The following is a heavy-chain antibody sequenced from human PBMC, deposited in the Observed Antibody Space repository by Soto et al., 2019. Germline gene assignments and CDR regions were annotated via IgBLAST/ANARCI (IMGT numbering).Heavy chain of an antibody. Sequence: SETLSLTCTVSGGSISSGDYYWSWIRQPPGKGLEWIGYIYYSGSTYYNPSLKSRVTISVDTSKNQFSLKLSSVTAADTAVYYCARRREQLTRDYYYYYGMDVWGQGTTVTVSS. V-gene: IGHV4-30-4*01. CDR2: IYYSGST. CDR1: GGSISSGDYY. CDR3: ARRREQLTRDYYYYYGMDV. J-gene: IGHJ6*02. D-gene: IGHD1-1*01.